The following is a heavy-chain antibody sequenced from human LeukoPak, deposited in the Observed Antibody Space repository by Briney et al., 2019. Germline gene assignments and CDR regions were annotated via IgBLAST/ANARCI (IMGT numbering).Heavy chain of an antibody. Sequence: GVSLRLSCAASGFTFGSYSMNWVRQAPGKGLEWLSYISSGSSTIYYADSVKGRFTISRDNAKNSLYLQMNSLRAEDTAVYYCARGIWNDPYYWGQGTLVTVSS. CDR3: ARGIWNDPYY. D-gene: IGHD1-1*01. CDR1: GFTFGSYS. J-gene: IGHJ4*02. CDR2: ISSGSSTI. V-gene: IGHV3-48*01.